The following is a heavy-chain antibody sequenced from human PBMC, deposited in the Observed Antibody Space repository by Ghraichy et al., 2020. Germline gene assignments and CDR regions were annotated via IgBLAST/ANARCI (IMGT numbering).Heavy chain of an antibody. D-gene: IGHD3-3*01. V-gene: IGHV4-39*01. CDR1: GGSISSSSYY. J-gene: IGHJ2*01. CDR2: IYYSGST. CDR3: AHITIFGVVIQSWYFDL. Sequence: ESLNISCTVSGGSISSSSYYWGWIRQPPGKGLEWIGSIYYSGSTYYNPSLKSRVTISVDTSKNQFSLKLSSVTAADTAVYYCAHITIFGVVIQSWYFDLWGRGTLVTVSS.